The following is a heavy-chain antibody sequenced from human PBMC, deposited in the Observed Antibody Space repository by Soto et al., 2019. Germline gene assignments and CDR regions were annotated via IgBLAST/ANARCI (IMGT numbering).Heavy chain of an antibody. CDR1: GFTFSNYG. CDR2: ISYDAINK. D-gene: IGHD3-16*01. V-gene: IGHV3-30*18. J-gene: IGHJ4*02. Sequence: QVQLVESGGGVVQPGRSLRLSCAASGFTFSNYGMHWVRQPPGKGLEWVAVISYDAINKYYADSVKGRFTISRDNSKNTLYLKMTSWRPEDPAVYYCAKNGDVMALKTGAQETLVTVSS. CDR3: AKNGDVMALKT.